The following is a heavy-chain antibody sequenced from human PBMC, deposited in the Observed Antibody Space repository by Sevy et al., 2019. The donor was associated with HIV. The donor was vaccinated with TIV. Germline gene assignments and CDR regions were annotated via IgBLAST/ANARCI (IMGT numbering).Heavy chain of an antibody. CDR2: ISGSGGRT. CDR3: ANLGTSYYESSSYYYQAPFDY. Sequence: GGSLRLSCAASGFTFSSYAMSWVRQAPGNGLEWVSGISGSGGRTYYADSVKGRFTISRDNSKNTLYLQMKSLRAEDTAVYYCANLGTSYYESSSYYYQAPFDYWGQGTLVTVSS. J-gene: IGHJ4*02. V-gene: IGHV3-23*01. CDR1: GFTFSSYA. D-gene: IGHD3-22*01.